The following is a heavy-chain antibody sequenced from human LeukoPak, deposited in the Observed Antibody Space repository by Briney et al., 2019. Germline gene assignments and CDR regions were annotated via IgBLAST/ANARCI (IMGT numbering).Heavy chain of an antibody. D-gene: IGHD2-15*01. CDR3: ARGCSSGTCPFDY. V-gene: IGHV4-59*01. CDR1: GDSINTYY. CDR2: IYYSGST. J-gene: IGHJ4*02. Sequence: SETLSLTCTVSGDSINTYYWSWIRQPPGRGLEWIGYIYYSGSTNYNPSLKSRVTIPVDTSKNQFSLKLRSVTAADTAVYYCARGCSSGTCPFDYWGQGTLVTVSS.